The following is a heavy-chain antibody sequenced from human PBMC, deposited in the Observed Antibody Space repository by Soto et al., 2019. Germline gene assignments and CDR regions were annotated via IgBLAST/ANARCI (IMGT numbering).Heavy chain of an antibody. J-gene: IGHJ6*02. CDR1: GGSISSSSYY. D-gene: IGHD6-13*01. CDR3: ASRLLYSSSWYADGMDV. CDR2: IYYSGST. Sequence: SETLSLTCTVSGGSISSSSYYWGWIRQPPGKGLEWIGSIYYSGSTYYNPSLKSRVTISVDTSKNQFSLKLSSVTAADTAVYYCASRLLYSSSWYADGMDVWGQGTTATVSS. V-gene: IGHV4-39*01.